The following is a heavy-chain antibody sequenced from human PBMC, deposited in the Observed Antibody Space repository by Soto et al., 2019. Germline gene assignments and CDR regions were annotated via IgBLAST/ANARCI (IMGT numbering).Heavy chain of an antibody. J-gene: IGHJ5*02. D-gene: IGHD2-2*01. CDR1: GYTFTSYV. Sequence: QVQLVQSGAEVKKPGASVKVSCKASGYTFTSYVMHWVRLAPGQRLEWMGWINTGNGETKYSRKFQGRVTITRDTSASTAYMEMSSLRSEDTAVYFCARGSSNYQLLFGWFDPWGQGTLVTVSS. V-gene: IGHV1-3*04. CDR2: INTGNGET. CDR3: ARGSSNYQLLFGWFDP.